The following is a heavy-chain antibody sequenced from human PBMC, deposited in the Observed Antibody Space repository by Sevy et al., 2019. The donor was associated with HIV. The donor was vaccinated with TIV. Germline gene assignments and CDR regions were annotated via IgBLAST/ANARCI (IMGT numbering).Heavy chain of an antibody. J-gene: IGHJ4*02. V-gene: IGHV3-7*01. D-gene: IGHD6-13*01. CDR3: VRAIAADGSF. CDR1: VFIFSSYW. Sequence: GGSLRLSCAASVFIFSSYWMTWVRQAPGKRLEWVANIKQDGSVKYYVDSVKGRFTISRDNARNLLYLQMNSLRVEDTALYYCVRAIAADGSFWGQGTLVTVSS. CDR2: IKQDGSVK.